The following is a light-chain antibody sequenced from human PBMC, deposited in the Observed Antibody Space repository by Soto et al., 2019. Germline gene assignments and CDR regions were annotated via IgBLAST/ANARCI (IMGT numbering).Light chain of an antibody. CDR2: GAS. CDR1: QSVSSSY. V-gene: IGKV3-20*01. CDR3: QQYNNWPPGT. Sequence: EIVLTQSPGTLSLSPWEIATLSCRASQSVSSSYLAWYQQKPGQAPRLLIYGASSRATGIPDRFSGSGSGTDFTLTISSLQSEDFAVYYCQQYNNWPPGTFGQGTKVDIK. J-gene: IGKJ1*01.